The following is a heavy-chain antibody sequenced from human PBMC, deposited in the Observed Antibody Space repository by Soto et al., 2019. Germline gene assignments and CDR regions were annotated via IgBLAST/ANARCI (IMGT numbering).Heavy chain of an antibody. CDR1: GYTFTNYG. Sequence: QVQLVQSGAEVKKPGASVKVSCKASGYTFTNYGISWVRQAPGQGLEWMGWVSAYNGNTNYAQKVQDRVTMTTDTSTSTAYRELRSLRSDDTAVYYCARDLKSSGGSGYSLHWGQGTLVTVSS. V-gene: IGHV1-18*01. CDR2: VSAYNGNT. CDR3: ARDLKSSGGSGYSLH. D-gene: IGHD3-16*01. J-gene: IGHJ1*01.